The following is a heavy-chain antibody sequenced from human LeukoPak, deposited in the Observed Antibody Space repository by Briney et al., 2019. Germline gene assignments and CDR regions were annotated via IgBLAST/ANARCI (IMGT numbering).Heavy chain of an antibody. CDR3: ARAYIVNTNGDNVYYYMDV. Sequence: SVKVSCKASGGTFTFGTGGVTWVRQASGQRLEWLGGIIPLFDSPHYAPNFQGRLTITADRFSGVAYMDLSSLSSEDTAVYYCARAYIVNTNGDNVYYYMDVWGTGTTVTVSS. CDR1: GGTFTFGTGG. V-gene: IGHV1-69*06. D-gene: IGHD5-24*01. J-gene: IGHJ6*03. CDR2: IIPLFDSP.